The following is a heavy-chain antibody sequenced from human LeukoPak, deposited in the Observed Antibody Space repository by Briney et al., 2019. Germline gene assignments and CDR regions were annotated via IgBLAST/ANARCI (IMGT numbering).Heavy chain of an antibody. J-gene: IGHJ4*02. CDR2: ISDDGRST. CDR3: TRIRRGILTSVDY. V-gene: IGHV3-74*01. CDR1: GFSSCAYW. D-gene: IGHD1-26*01. Sequence: PLGTPRLSSAASGFSSCAYWMHWVCQAPGEGLLWVSRISDDGRSTDYAQSVKSRVTISRDNAKNTLSLKMNSVTVEDTDIYYCTRIRRGILTSVDYWGQGTLVTVSS.